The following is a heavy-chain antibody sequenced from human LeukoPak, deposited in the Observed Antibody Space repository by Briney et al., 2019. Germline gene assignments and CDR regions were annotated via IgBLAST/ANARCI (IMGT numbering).Heavy chain of an antibody. CDR1: GFTLSTYS. CDR2: ISSSSDYI. CDR3: AKGGYSGYDFPFDY. D-gene: IGHD5-12*01. V-gene: IGHV3-21*01. J-gene: IGHJ4*02. Sequence: GGSLRLSCAASGFTLSTYSMNWVRQAPGKGLEWVSSISSSSDYIHYADSVKGRFTISRDNSKNTLYLQMNSLRAEDTAVYYCAKGGYSGYDFPFDYWGQGTLVTVSS.